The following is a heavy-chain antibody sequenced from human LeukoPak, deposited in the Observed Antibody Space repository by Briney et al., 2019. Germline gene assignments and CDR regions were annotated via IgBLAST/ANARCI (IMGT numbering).Heavy chain of an antibody. D-gene: IGHD2-2*01. CDR3: ARDNCSSTSCYSDGWFDP. Sequence: ASVKVSCKASGYTFTGYYMHWVRQAPGQGLEWMGWINPNSGGTNYAQKFQGRVTMTRDTSISTAYMELSRLRSDDTAVYYCARDNCSSTSCYSDGWFDPWGQGTLVTVSS. J-gene: IGHJ5*02. CDR1: GYTFTGYY. CDR2: INPNSGGT. V-gene: IGHV1-2*02.